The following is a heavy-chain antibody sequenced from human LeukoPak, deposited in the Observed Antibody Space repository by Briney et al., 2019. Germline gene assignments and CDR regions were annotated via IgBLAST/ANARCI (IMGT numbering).Heavy chain of an antibody. D-gene: IGHD3-22*01. J-gene: IGHJ3*02. V-gene: IGHV4-59*01. CDR1: GGSISSYY. CDR2: IYDSGST. CDR3: ARDRPHENYYDSSGYYFGVGAFDI. Sequence: SETLSLTCTVSGGSISSYYGSWIRQPPGKGLEWIGYIYDSGSTNYNPSLKSRVTISVDTSKNQFSLKLCSVTAAETDVYYCARDRPHENYYDSSGYYFGVGAFDIWGQGTIVTVSS.